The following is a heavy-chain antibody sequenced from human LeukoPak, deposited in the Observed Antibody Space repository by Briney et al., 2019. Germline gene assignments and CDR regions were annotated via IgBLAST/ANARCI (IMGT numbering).Heavy chain of an antibody. J-gene: IGHJ4*02. CDR3: ARDEPTVTTGPPVGS. Sequence: GGSLRLSCAASGFTFSSYSLSWVRQAPGKGLEWVSSISSSGTYIYSADSVKGRFTISRDNAKNTLYLQMHSLRAEDTAVYYCARDEPTVTTGPPVGSWGQGTLVTVSS. CDR1: GFTFSSYS. CDR2: ISSSGTYI. V-gene: IGHV3-21*01. D-gene: IGHD4-17*01.